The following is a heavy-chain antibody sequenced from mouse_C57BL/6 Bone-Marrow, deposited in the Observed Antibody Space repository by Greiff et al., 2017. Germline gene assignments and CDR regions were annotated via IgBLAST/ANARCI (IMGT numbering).Heavy chain of an antibody. CDR2: IDPSDSYT. D-gene: IGHD1-1*01. CDR1: GYTFTSYW. V-gene: IGHV1-59*01. Sequence: QVQLKQPGAELVRPGTSVKLSCKASGYTFTSYWMHWVKQRPGQGLEWIGVIDPSDSYTNYNQKFKGKATLTVDTSSSTAYMQLSSLTSEDSAVYYCARAGRDYGSSFYWYFDVWGTGTTVTVSS. CDR3: ARAGRDYGSSFYWYFDV. J-gene: IGHJ1*03.